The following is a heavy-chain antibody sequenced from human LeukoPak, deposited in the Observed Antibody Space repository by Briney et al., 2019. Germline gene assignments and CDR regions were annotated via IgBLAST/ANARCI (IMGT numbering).Heavy chain of an antibody. CDR1: GFTFSSYA. D-gene: IGHD6-13*01. V-gene: IGHV3-23*01. CDR3: AKSSSWYFFFDY. CDR2: ISGSGGGT. Sequence: AGGSLRLSCAASGFTFSSYAMSWVRQAPGKGLEWVSAISGSGGGTYYADSVKGRFTISRDNSKNTLYLQMNSLRAEDTAVYYCAKSSSWYFFFDYWGQGTLVTVSS. J-gene: IGHJ4*02.